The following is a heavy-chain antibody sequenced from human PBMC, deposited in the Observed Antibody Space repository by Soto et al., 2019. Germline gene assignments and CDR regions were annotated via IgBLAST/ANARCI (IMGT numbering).Heavy chain of an antibody. CDR2: ISSSGSTI. D-gene: IGHD3-3*01. J-gene: IGHJ4*02. CDR1: GFTFSDYY. Sequence: QVQLVESGGGLVKPGGSLRLSCAASGFTFSDYYMSWIRQAPGKGLEWVSYISSSGSTIYYADSVKGRFTISRDKAKNSLHLQMNRQRAEDTAVYYCASDNTPLNDFWNGYYTRSGTKVDDWGQGTLVTVSS. CDR3: ASDNTPLNDFWNGYYTRSGTKVDD. V-gene: IGHV3-11*01.